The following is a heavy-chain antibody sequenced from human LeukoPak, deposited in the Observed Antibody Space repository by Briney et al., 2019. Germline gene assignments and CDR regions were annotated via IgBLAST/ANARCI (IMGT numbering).Heavy chain of an antibody. CDR2: ITGSGGST. CDR3: AREAITIFGVVRTQTTYGPHRFDP. CDR1: GFTFSSYS. D-gene: IGHD3-3*01. Sequence: GGSLRLSCAASGFTFSSYSMNWVRQAPGKGLEWVSAITGSGGSTYYADSVKGRFTISRDNSKNTLYLQINSLRVEDTAVYYCAREAITIFGVVRTQTTYGPHRFDPWGQGTLVTVSS. V-gene: IGHV3-23*01. J-gene: IGHJ5*02.